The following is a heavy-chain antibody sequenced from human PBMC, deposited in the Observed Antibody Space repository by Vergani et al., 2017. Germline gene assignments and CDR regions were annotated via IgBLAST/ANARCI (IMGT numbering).Heavy chain of an antibody. CDR1: GFTFSSYW. CDR2: IKQDGCEK. Sequence: EVQLVESGGGLVQPGGSLRLSCAASGFTFSSYWMSWVRQAPGKGLEWVANIKQDGCEKYYVDSVKGRFTISRDNAKNSLYLQMNILRAEDTAVYYCAGALDFWSGSDYWGQGTLVTVSS. J-gene: IGHJ4*02. V-gene: IGHV3-7*01. CDR3: AGALDFWSGSDY. D-gene: IGHD3-3*01.